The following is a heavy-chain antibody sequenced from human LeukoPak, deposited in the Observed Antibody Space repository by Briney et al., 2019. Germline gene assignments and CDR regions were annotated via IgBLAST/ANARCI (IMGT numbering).Heavy chain of an antibody. CDR1: GFTFSSFP. V-gene: IGHV3-30*04. J-gene: IGHJ4*02. Sequence: QPGRSLRLSCAASGFTFSSFPMHWVRQAPGKGLEWVAIMSYEGTNKDYPDSLKGRFTISRDNSINTLYLQMNSLRVEDTAIYYCARDDCSGGSCYLDYWGQGTLVTVSS. D-gene: IGHD2-15*01. CDR2: MSYEGTNK. CDR3: ARDDCSGGSCYLDY.